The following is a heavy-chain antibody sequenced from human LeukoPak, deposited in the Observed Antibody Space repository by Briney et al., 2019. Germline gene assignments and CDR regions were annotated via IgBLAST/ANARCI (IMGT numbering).Heavy chain of an antibody. V-gene: IGHV3-43*01. CDR1: GFTFDDYT. D-gene: IGHD3-10*01. Sequence: QPGGSLRLSCAASGFTFDDYTMHWVRQAPGKGLEWVSLISWDGGSTYYADSVKGRFTISRDNSKNSLYLQMNSLRTEDTALYYCAKDISYIANYGSGSYPDYWGRGTLVTVSS. J-gene: IGHJ4*02. CDR3: AKDISYIANYGSGSYPDY. CDR2: ISWDGGST.